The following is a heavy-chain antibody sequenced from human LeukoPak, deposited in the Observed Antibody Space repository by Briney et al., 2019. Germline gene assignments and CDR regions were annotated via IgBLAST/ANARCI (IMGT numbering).Heavy chain of an antibody. J-gene: IGHJ4*02. Sequence: GGSLRLSCAASGITVSSNYMSWVSQAPGKGLDWVSVLYSGGSTYYADSVRGRFTISRDNAKNSLYLQMNSLRAEDTAVYYCAREGWDLLLSHYFDYWGQGTLVTVSS. CDR1: GITVSSNY. CDR3: AREGWDLLLSHYFDY. V-gene: IGHV3-66*01. CDR2: LYSGGST. D-gene: IGHD1-26*01.